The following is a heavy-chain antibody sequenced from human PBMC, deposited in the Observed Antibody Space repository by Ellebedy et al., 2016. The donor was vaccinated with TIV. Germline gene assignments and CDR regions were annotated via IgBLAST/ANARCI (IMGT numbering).Heavy chain of an antibody. CDR2: IYYSGST. J-gene: IGHJ3*02. CDR1: GGSISSGDYY. V-gene: IGHV4-30-4*01. Sequence: LRLXXTVSGGSISSGDYYWSWIRQPPGKGLEWIGYIYYSGSTYYNPSLKSRVTISVDTSKNQFSLKLSSVTAADTAVYYCARDSWAAQNYYDSSGSTSGAFDIWGQGTMVTVSS. D-gene: IGHD3-22*01. CDR3: ARDSWAAQNYYDSSGSTSGAFDI.